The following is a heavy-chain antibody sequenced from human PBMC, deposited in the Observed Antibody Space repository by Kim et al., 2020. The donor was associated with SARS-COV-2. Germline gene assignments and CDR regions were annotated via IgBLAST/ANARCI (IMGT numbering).Heavy chain of an antibody. V-gene: IGHV3-30*01. CDR3: ARPGDYYYGMDV. J-gene: IGHJ6*02. Sequence: AASVKGRFTISRDNSKNTLYLQMNSLRAEDTAVYYCARPGDYYYGMDVWGQGTTVTVSS. D-gene: IGHD3-10*01.